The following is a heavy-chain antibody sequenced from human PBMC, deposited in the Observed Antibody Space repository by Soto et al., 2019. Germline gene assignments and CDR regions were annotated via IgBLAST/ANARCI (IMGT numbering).Heavy chain of an antibody. CDR1: GASINNYY. J-gene: IGHJ6*02. CDR3: SGDTYGMDV. Sequence: QVQLQESGPGLVKPSETLSLTCTVSGASINNYYCNWVRQPPGKGLEWIGSIHYSGTTHYNPSLERRVTISADSAKNQFSLKLNSVPAADTAVYYCSGDTYGMDVWGQGTTVTVSS. CDR2: IHYSGTT. V-gene: IGHV4-59*01.